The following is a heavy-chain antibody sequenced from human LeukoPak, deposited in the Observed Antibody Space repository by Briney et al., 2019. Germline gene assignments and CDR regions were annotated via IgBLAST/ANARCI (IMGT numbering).Heavy chain of an antibody. CDR1: GFTFSSYT. D-gene: IGHD3-10*01. CDR2: ISYDESNK. J-gene: IGHJ4*02. CDR3: VKDTSGSYLLDS. V-gene: IGHV3-30-3*01. Sequence: PGGSLRLSCAASGFTFSSYTMHWVRQAPGKGLEWVAVISYDESNKYYADSVKGRFTISRDNSKNTLYLQMNSLRAEDTAVYYCVKDTSGSYLLDSWGQGTLVTVSS.